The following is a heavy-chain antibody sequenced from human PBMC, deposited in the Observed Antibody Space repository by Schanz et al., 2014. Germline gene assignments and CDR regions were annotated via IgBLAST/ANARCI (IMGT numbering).Heavy chain of an antibody. D-gene: IGHD3-10*01. V-gene: IGHV1-46*01. CDR3: ARAKRFGDMDV. J-gene: IGHJ6*02. CDR2: INPSGGST. Sequence: QVQVVQSGAEVKKPGASVKVSCKASGYTFTSYGISWVRQAPGQRLEWMGMINPSGGSTTYAQKFQGRVTMTRDTSTSTAYMELSSLRSEDTAVYYCARAKRFGDMDVWGQGTTVTVSS. CDR1: GYTFTSYG.